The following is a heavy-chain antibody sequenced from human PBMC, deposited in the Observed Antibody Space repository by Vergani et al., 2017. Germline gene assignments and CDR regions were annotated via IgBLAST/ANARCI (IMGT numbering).Heavy chain of an antibody. CDR2: IYYSGST. J-gene: IGHJ2*01. CDR3: ARQLVGYSSGWYGYFDL. CDR1: GGSISSYY. V-gene: IGHV4-59*01. Sequence: QVQLQESGPGLVKPSETLSLTCTVSGGSISSYYWSWIRQPPGKGLEWIGYIYYSGSTNYNPSLKSQVTISVDTSKNQFSLKLSSVTAADTAVYYCARQLVGYSSGWYGYFDLWGRGTLVTVSS. D-gene: IGHD6-19*01.